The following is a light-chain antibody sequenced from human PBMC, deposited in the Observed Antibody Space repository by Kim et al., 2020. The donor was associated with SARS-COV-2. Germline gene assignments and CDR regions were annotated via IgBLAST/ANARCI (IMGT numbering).Light chain of an antibody. CDR3: QVWDSSGDGV. J-gene: IGLJ2*01. CDR1: NIGSKS. Sequence: SYELTQPPSVSVAPGKTARITCWGNNIGSKSVHWYQQKPGQAPVLVIYYDSNRPSGIPERFSGSNSGNTATLTISRVEAGDEADYYCQVWDSSGDGVFGG. CDR2: YDS. V-gene: IGLV3-21*04.